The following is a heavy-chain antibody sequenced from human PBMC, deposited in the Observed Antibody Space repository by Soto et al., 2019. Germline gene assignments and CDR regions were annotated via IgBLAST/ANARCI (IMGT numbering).Heavy chain of an antibody. CDR3: ARDHFEALWGTPPDY. Sequence: GGSLRLSCAASGFTFSSYWMHWVRQAPGKGLVWVSRINSDGSSTSYADSVKGRFTISRDNAKNTLYLQMNSLRAEDTAVYYCARDHFEALWGTPPDYWGQGTLVTVSS. CDR1: GFTFSSYW. V-gene: IGHV3-74*01. J-gene: IGHJ4*02. D-gene: IGHD3-16*01. CDR2: INSDGSST.